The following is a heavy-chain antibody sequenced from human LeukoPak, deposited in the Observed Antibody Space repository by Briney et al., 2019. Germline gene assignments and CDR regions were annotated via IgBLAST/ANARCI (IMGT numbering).Heavy chain of an antibody. CDR3: ARDSMITFGGVIVEYYFDY. CDR2: IYYSGST. CDR1: GGSVSSGSYY. Sequence: SETLSLTCTVSGGSVSSGSYYWSWIRQPPGKGPEWIGYIYYSGSTNYNPSLKSRVTISVDTSKNQFSLKLSSVTAADTAVYYCARDSMITFGGVIVEYYFDYWGQGTLVTVSS. D-gene: IGHD3-16*02. V-gene: IGHV4-61*01. J-gene: IGHJ4*02.